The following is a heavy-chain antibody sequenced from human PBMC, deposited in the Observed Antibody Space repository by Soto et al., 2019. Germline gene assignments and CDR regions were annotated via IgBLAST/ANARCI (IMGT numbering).Heavy chain of an antibody. CDR3: ARDASLVDYYYGMDV. Sequence: QVQLVQSGAEVKKPGASVKVSCKASGYTFTSYGISWVRQAPGQGLEWMGWISDYNGNTNYAKKLQGRVTMTTDTSMSTAYMELRSMRSDDTAVYYCARDASLVDYYYGMDVWGQGTTVTVSS. D-gene: IGHD6-6*01. CDR1: GYTFTSYG. J-gene: IGHJ6*02. V-gene: IGHV1-18*01. CDR2: ISDYNGNT.